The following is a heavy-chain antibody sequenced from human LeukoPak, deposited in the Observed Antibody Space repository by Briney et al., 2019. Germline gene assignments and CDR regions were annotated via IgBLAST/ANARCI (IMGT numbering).Heavy chain of an antibody. CDR3: ASVNYDILTGYYFDY. CDR1: GGSISSYY. D-gene: IGHD3-9*01. J-gene: IGHJ4*02. Sequence: SETLSLTCTVSGGSISSYYWSWIRQPPGKGLEWIGYIYYSGSTNYNPSLKSRVTISVDTSKNQFSLKLSSVTAADTAVYYCASVNYDILTGYYFDYWGQGPWSPSPQ. V-gene: IGHV4-59*01. CDR2: IYYSGST.